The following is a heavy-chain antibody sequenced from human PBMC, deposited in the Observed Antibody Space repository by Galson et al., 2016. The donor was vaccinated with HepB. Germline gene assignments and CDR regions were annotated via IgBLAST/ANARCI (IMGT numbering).Heavy chain of an antibody. CDR3: ARLASGDGSRPRFDY. D-gene: IGHD6-13*01. CDR2: IIPIFGPA. CDR1: GDNFSSFA. V-gene: IGHV1-69*13. J-gene: IGHJ4*02. Sequence: SVKVSCKASGDNFSSFAISWVRQAPGQGLEWMGGIIPIFGPAHYAQKFQGRVTIIADESSSTAYMELSSLRSEDTAVYYCARLASGDGSRPRFDYWGQGTLVTVSA.